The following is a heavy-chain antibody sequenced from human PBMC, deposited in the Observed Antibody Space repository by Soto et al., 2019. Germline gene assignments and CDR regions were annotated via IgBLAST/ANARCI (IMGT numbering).Heavy chain of an antibody. D-gene: IGHD5-12*01. CDR2: ISASGGGT. CDR1: GFTFSSNA. J-gene: IGHJ4*02. CDR3: AKAQGWLQPDY. V-gene: IGHV3-23*01. Sequence: EVQLLESGGGLVQPGGSLRLSCAASGFTFSSNAMSWVRQAPGKGLEWVSGISASGGGTYYADSVKGRFTISRDNSKSTIYLQMNSLRAEDTAVYYCAKAQGWLQPDYWGQGTLVTVSS.